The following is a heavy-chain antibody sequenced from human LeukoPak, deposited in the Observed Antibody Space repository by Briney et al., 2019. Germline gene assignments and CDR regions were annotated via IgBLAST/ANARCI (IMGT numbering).Heavy chain of an antibody. CDR1: GGSISSYY. CDR2: IYYSEST. V-gene: IGHV4-59*08. CDR3: ARGTYYYDSSGYYYFDY. D-gene: IGHD3-22*01. Sequence: SETLSLTCTVSGGSISSYYWSWIRQPPGKGLEWIGYIYYSESTNYNPSLKSRVTISVDTSKNQFSLKLSSVTAADTAVYYCARGTYYYDSSGYYYFDYWGQGTLVTVSS. J-gene: IGHJ4*02.